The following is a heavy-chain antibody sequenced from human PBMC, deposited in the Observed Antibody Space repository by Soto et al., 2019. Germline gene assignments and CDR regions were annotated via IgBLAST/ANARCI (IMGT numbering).Heavy chain of an antibody. J-gene: IGHJ6*02. D-gene: IGHD5-18*01. Sequence: QLQLQESGPGLVKPSETLSLTCTVSGGSISSSSYYWGWIRQPPGKGLEWIGSIYYSGSTYYNPSLKGRVTISVDTSKNQFSLKLSSVTAADTAVYYCARLRRGYSYGYFPDYYYYYGMDVWGQGTTVTVSS. CDR3: ARLRRGYSYGYFPDYYYYYGMDV. CDR1: GGSISSSSYY. CDR2: IYYSGST. V-gene: IGHV4-39*01.